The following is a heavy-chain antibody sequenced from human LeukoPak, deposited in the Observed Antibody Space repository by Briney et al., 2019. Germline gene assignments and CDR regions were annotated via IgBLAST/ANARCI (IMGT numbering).Heavy chain of an antibody. J-gene: IGHJ4*02. CDR2: IIPILGIA. CDR1: GGTFSSYA. Sequence: ASVKVSCKASGGTFSSYAISWVRQAPGQGLEWMGRIIPILGIANYAQKFQGRVTMTTDTSTSTAYMELRSLRSDDTAVYYCARDVLGFGESYYDYVWGSYRRPLDYWGQGTLVTVSS. CDR3: ARDVLGFGESYYDYVWGSYRRPLDY. D-gene: IGHD3-16*02. V-gene: IGHV1-69*04.